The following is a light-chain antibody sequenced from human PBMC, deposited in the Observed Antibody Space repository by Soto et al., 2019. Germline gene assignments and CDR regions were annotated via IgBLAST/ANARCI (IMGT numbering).Light chain of an antibody. Sequence: QSALTQPASVSGSPGQSITISCTGSSGDVGNYDLVSWYQQIPGKAPQLMIFEVSRRPSRVSDRFSGSKSGNTASPTISGLQAEDEGDFYCCSYAGNGAWVFGGGTQLTVL. V-gene: IGLV2-23*02. J-gene: IGLJ3*02. CDR1: SGDVGNYDL. CDR3: CSYAGNGAWV. CDR2: EVS.